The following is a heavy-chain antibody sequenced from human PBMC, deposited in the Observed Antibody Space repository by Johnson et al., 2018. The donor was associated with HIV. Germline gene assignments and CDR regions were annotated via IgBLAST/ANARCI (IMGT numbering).Heavy chain of an antibody. J-gene: IGHJ3*01. Sequence: VQLVESGGGLAQPGGSLRLSCAASGITVSSNYMSWVRQAPGTGLEWVSVIFTVGDVYYADSVKGRFTISRDNSKNFLYLQMNSLRPEDTAVYYCARDGRDLVTRGSFDVWGQGTVVTISS. D-gene: IGHD5-18*01. CDR1: GITVSSNY. CDR3: ARDGRDLVTRGSFDV. V-gene: IGHV3-66*02. CDR2: IFTVGDV.